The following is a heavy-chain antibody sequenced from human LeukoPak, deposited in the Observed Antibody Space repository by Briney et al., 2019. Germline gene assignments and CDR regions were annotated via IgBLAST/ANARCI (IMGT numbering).Heavy chain of an antibody. CDR2: FSSSSSYI. D-gene: IGHD2-2*01. CDR1: GFTFSSYS. J-gene: IGHJ4*02. Sequence: GGSLRLSCAASGFTFSSYSMNWVRQAPGKGLEWVSSFSSSSSYIYYADSVKGRFTISRDNAKNSLYLQMNSLRAEDTAVYYCARDMRGDGYCSSTSCFNWGQGTLVTVSS. CDR3: ARDMRGDGYCSSTSCFN. V-gene: IGHV3-21*01.